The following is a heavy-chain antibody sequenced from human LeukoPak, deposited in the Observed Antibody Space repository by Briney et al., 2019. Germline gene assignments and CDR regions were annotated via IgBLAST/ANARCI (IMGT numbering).Heavy chain of an antibody. CDR3: ARSEEMAALFDY. D-gene: IGHD5-24*01. Sequence: SETLSLTCTVSSDSISPYYGSWIRQSPGRGLEWIGCVYYSGSTTYNPSLKSRVTISIDTSKNQFSLKLTSVTAADTAMYYCARSEEMAALFDYWGQGTLVTVSS. V-gene: IGHV4-59*13. CDR2: VYYSGST. J-gene: IGHJ4*02. CDR1: SDSISPYY.